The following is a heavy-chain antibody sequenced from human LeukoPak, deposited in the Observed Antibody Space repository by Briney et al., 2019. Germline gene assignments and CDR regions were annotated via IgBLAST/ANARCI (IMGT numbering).Heavy chain of an antibody. CDR2: IIPIFGTA. CDR3: ARASGYYSDYYYYGMDV. D-gene: IGHD3-22*01. Sequence: EASVKVSCKASGGTFSSYAISWVRQAPGQGLEWMGGIIPIFGTANYAQKFQGRVTITADESTSTAYMELSSLRSEDTAVYYCARASGYYSDYYYYGMDVWGQGTTVTVS. J-gene: IGHJ6*02. V-gene: IGHV1-69*13. CDR1: GGTFSSYA.